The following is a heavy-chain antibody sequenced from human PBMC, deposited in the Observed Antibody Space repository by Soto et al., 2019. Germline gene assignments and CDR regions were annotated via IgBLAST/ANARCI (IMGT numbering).Heavy chain of an antibody. CDR3: ARTHSRQGTLDFDY. CDR1: GFSLSTSGMR. V-gene: IGHV2-70*04. CDR2: IDWDDDK. J-gene: IGHJ4*02. Sequence: SGPTLVNPTQTLTLTCTFSGFSLSTSGMRVSWIRQPPGKALEWLARIDWDDDKFYSTSLKTRLTISKDTSKNQVVLTMTNMDPVDTATYYCARTHSRQGTLDFDYWGQGTLVTVSS. D-gene: IGHD2-21*01.